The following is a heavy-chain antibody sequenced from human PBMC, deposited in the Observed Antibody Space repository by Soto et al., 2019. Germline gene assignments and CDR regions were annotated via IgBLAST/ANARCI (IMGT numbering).Heavy chain of an antibody. CDR3: DRVSFVGPSGGRYFDY. J-gene: IGHJ4*02. V-gene: IGHV3-72*01. Sequence: EVQLVESGGGLVQPGGSLRLSCAASGFTFSAHYMDWVRQAPGKGLEWVGRIKNKANSYTTEYAASVEGRFTISREDSQNSLYLQMNSLKTEDTAVYYCDRVSFVGPSGGRYFDYWGQGSQVAVSS. D-gene: IGHD1-26*01. CDR2: IKNKANSYTT. CDR1: GFTFSAHY.